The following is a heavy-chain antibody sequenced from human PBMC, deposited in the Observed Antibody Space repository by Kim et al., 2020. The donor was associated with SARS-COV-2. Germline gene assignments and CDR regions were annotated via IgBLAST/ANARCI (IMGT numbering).Heavy chain of an antibody. J-gene: IGHJ6*02. CDR3: AREGSGGWSYYYYGMDV. V-gene: IGHV3-48*03. D-gene: IGHD6-19*01. CDR1: GFTFSSYE. Sequence: GGSLRLSCAASGFTFSSYEMNWVRQAPGKGLEWVSYISRSGSTIYYEDSVKGRFTISRDNAKNSLYLQMNSLRAEDTAVYYCAREGSGGWSYYYYGMDVWGQGTTVTVSS. CDR2: ISRSGSTI.